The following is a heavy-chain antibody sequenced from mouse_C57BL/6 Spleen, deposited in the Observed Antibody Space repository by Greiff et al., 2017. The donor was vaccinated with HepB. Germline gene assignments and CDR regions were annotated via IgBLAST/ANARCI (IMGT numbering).Heavy chain of an antibody. CDR1: GYSFTGYY. Sequence: EVKLMESGPELVKPGASVKISCKASGYSFTGYYMNWVKQSPEKSLEWIGEINPSTGGTTYNQKFKAKATLTVDKSSSTAYMQLKSLTSEDAAVYYCARGYDYDRYFDYWGQGTTLTVSS. CDR3: ARGYDYDRYFDY. D-gene: IGHD2-4*01. V-gene: IGHV1-42*01. J-gene: IGHJ2*01. CDR2: INPSTGGT.